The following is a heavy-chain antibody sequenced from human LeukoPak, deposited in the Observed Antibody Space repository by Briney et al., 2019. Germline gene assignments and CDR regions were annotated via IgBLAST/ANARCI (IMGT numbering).Heavy chain of an antibody. D-gene: IGHD3-10*01. CDR2: ISWNSGSI. CDR3: AKAHFGGEALDY. J-gene: IGHJ4*02. Sequence: LGGSLRLSCAASGFTFDDYAMHWVRQAPGKGLEWVSGISWNSGSIGYADSVKGRFTISRDNAKNSLYLQMNSLRAEDTALYYCAKAHFGGEALDYWGQGTLVTVSS. V-gene: IGHV3-9*01. CDR1: GFTFDDYA.